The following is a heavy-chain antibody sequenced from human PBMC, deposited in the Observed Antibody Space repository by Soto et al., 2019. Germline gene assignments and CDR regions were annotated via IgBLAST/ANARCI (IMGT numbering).Heavy chain of an antibody. Sequence: LRLSCAASGFTFSSYAMSWVRQAPGKGLEWIGFIYQSGSTYYNPSLKSRVTMSLDRPKNQFSLKLSSVTAADTAVYYCARELLFYDSDGFSWDDAFDIWGQGTMVTVSS. CDR3: ARELLFYDSDGFSWDDAFDI. CDR2: IYQSGST. D-gene: IGHD3-22*01. J-gene: IGHJ3*02. V-gene: IGHV4-30-2*01. CDR1: GFTFSSYA.